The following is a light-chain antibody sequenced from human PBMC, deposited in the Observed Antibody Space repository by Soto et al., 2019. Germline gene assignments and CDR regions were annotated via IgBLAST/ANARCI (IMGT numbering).Light chain of an antibody. CDR2: DAS. CDR1: QSISNW. V-gene: IGKV1-5*01. CDR3: QQYKSYPLT. Sequence: DIQMTQSPSTLSASVGDRVTITCRASQSISNWLAWNQQKPGKAPQLLIYDASILESGVPSRFSGSGSGTEFTLTIRSLQPDDFATYYCQQYKSYPLTFGGGTKVDI. J-gene: IGKJ4*01.